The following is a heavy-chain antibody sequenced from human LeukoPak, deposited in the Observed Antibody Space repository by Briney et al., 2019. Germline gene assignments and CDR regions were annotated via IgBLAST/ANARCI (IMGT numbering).Heavy chain of an antibody. J-gene: IGHJ4*02. D-gene: IGHD3-22*01. CDR2: INPNSGGT. CDR3: AREVYYYDSSGPWNSVFDY. V-gene: IGHV1-2*02. CDR1: GYTFTGYY. Sequence: ASVKVSCKASGYTFTGYYMHWVRQAPGQGLEWMGWINPNSGGTNYAQKFQGRVTMTRDTSISTAYMELSRLRSDDTAVYYCAREVYYYDSSGPWNSVFDYWGQGTLVTVSS.